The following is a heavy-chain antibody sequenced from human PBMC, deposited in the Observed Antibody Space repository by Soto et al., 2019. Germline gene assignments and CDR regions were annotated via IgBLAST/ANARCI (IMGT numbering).Heavy chain of an antibody. CDR2: IIPVYGTP. Sequence: QVQLEQSGAEVKKPGSSLKVSCKATGGTFSNYAISWVRQAPGQGLEWMAGIIPVYGTPSYAQRFQDSVTITADESTTTAYMEVHSLRSEDTAIYYCSIVTAYGMDVWGPGTTVIVSS. CDR1: GGTFSNYA. V-gene: IGHV1-69*01. D-gene: IGHD2-15*01. J-gene: IGHJ6*02. CDR3: SIVTAYGMDV.